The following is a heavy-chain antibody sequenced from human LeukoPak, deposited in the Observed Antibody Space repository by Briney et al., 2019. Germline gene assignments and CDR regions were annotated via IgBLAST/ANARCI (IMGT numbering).Heavy chain of an antibody. Sequence: GGYLRLSCAASGFTFSNYGIHWVRQAPGKGLEWVAVISYDGSNKYYADSVKGRCTISRDKSKNTVYLQMNSLRAEDTAVYYCAKEAGYSYGFDYWGQGTLVTVSS. CDR1: GFTFSNYG. D-gene: IGHD5-18*01. J-gene: IGHJ4*02. CDR3: AKEAGYSYGFDY. CDR2: ISYDGSNK. V-gene: IGHV3-30*18.